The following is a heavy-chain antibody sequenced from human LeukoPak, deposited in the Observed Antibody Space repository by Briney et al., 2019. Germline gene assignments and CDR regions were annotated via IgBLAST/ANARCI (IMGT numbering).Heavy chain of an antibody. D-gene: IGHD3-10*01. CDR2: IDSDGSST. CDR3: ARASTRRDGYAFDM. V-gene: IGHV3-74*01. J-gene: IGHJ3*02. Sequence: PGGSLRLSCAASGFTLSTYWMHWVRHAPGKGLVWVSLIDSDGSSTSYADSVKGRFTISRDNAKNTLYLQMNGLRDEDTAVYYCARASTRRDGYAFDMWGQGTMVSVSS. CDR1: GFTLSTYW.